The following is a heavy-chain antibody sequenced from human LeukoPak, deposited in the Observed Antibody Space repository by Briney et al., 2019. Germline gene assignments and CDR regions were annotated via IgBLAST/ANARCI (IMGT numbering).Heavy chain of an antibody. CDR2: INPSGGST. D-gene: IGHD3-10*01. V-gene: IGHV1-46*01. Sequence: ASVKVSCKVSGYTLTELSMHWVRQAPGQGLEWMGIINPSGGSTSYAQKFQGRVTMTRDMSTSTVYMELSSLRSEDTAVYYCARESRSGSFFYYYYYMDVWGKGTTVTVSS. CDR1: GYTLTELS. J-gene: IGHJ6*03. CDR3: ARESRSGSFFYYYYYMDV.